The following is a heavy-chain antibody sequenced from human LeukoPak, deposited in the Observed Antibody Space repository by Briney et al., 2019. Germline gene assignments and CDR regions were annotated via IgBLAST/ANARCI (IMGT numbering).Heavy chain of an antibody. V-gene: IGHV1-69*13. Sequence: SVNVSCKASGGTFSSYAISWVRQAPGQGLEWMGGIIPIFGTANYAQKFQGRVTITADESTSTAYMELSSLRSEDTAVYYCARSDIVVVPAAILYNWFDPWGQGTLVTVSS. CDR1: GGTFSSYA. CDR3: ARSDIVVVPAAILYNWFDP. J-gene: IGHJ5*02. D-gene: IGHD2-2*02. CDR2: IIPIFGTA.